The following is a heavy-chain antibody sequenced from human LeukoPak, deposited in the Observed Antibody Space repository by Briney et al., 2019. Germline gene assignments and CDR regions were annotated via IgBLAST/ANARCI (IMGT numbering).Heavy chain of an antibody. CDR2: VSGYDGNT. Sequence: ASVKVSCKASGYTFTNSGISWVRQAPGQGLEWMGWVSGYDGNTNYAQNLQGRLTMTTDRSTSTAYMELRSLRSDDTAMYYCARDSSSWYLGPVDYWGQGTLVTVSS. CDR3: ARDSSSWYLGPVDY. D-gene: IGHD6-13*01. CDR1: GYTFTNSG. V-gene: IGHV1-18*01. J-gene: IGHJ4*02.